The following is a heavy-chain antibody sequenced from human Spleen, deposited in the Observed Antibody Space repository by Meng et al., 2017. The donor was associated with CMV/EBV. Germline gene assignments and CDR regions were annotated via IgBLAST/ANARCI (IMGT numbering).Heavy chain of an antibody. J-gene: IGHJ2*01. Sequence: SVKVSCKASGGTFSSYANSWVRQAPGQGLEWMGGIIPILGIANYAQKFQGRVTITADKSTSTAYMELSSLRSDDTAVYFCARGGSGWFNLWYFDLWGRGTLVTVSS. CDR1: GGTFSSYA. V-gene: IGHV1-69*10. CDR2: IIPILGIA. CDR3: ARGGSGWFNLWYFDL. D-gene: IGHD6-19*01.